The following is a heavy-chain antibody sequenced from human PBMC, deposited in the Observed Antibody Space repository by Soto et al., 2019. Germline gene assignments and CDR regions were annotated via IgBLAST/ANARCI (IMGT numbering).Heavy chain of an antibody. V-gene: IGHV4-39*01. CDR1: GSSISSSSYY. CDR2: IYYSGST. D-gene: IGHD3-22*01. Sequence: ETLSLTCTVSGSSISSSSYYWGWIRQPPGKGLEWIGGIYYSGSTYYNPSLKSRVTISVDTSKNQFSLKLSSVTAADTAVYYCAASYYYDSSGYSFSFPFDYWGQGTLVTVSS. J-gene: IGHJ4*02. CDR3: AASYYYDSSGYSFSFPFDY.